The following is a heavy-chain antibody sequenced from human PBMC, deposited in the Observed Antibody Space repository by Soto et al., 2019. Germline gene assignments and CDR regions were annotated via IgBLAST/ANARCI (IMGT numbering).Heavy chain of an antibody. Sequence: GESLKISCKGSGYSFTSYWISWVRQMPGKGLEWMGRIDPSDSYTRYNPSFQGQVTISVDKSTSTAYLKWNNLEASDTAIYYCARPEIPTRSTDYDHPFDLWGQGTLVTVSS. CDR2: IDPSDSYT. CDR1: GYSFTSYW. V-gene: IGHV5-10-1*04. CDR3: ARPEIPTRSTDYDHPFDL. J-gene: IGHJ4*02. D-gene: IGHD3-22*01.